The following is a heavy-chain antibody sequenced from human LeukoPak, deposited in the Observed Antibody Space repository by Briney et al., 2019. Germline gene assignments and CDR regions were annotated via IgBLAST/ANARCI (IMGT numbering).Heavy chain of an antibody. D-gene: IGHD3-9*01. Sequence: GSLRLSCAASGFTFSSYSMNWVRQAPGKGLEWIGSIYYSGSTYYNPSLKSRVTISVDTSKNQFSLKLSSVTAADTAVYYCARHDYDISFDYWGQGTLVTVSS. CDR2: IYYSGST. J-gene: IGHJ4*02. CDR1: GFTFSSYSMN. CDR3: ARHDYDISFDY. V-gene: IGHV4-39*01.